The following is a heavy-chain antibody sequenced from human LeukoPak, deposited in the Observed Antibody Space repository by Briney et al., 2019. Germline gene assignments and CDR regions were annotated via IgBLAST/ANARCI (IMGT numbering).Heavy chain of an antibody. J-gene: IGHJ4*02. CDR2: IYSGGST. D-gene: IGHD3-10*01. CDR1: GFTVSSNY. V-gene: IGHV3-66*01. CDR3: ASGVWFGELFFY. Sequence: GGSLRLSCAASGFTVSSNYMSWVRQAPGKGLEWVSVIYSGGSTYYADSVKGRFTISRGNSKNTLYLQMNSLRAEDTAVYYCASGVWFGELFFYWGQGTLVTVSP.